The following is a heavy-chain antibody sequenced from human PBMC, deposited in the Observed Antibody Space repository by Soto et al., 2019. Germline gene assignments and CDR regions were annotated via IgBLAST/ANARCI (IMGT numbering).Heavy chain of an antibody. Sequence: GGSLRLSCGASGFTFNTYWMHWVRQAPGKGLVWVSGISGSGGTTYYADSVKGRFTISRHNSKNTLYLQMNSLRAEDTAIYYCARDPYSDPRGLTTRYFDCWGQGTLVTVSS. V-gene: IGHV3-23*01. CDR1: GFTFNTYW. CDR2: ISGSGGTT. J-gene: IGHJ4*02. D-gene: IGHD3-22*01. CDR3: ARDPYSDPRGLTTRYFDC.